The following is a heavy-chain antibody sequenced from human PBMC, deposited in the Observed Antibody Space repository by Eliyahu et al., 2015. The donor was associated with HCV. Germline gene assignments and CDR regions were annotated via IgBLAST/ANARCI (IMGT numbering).Heavy chain of an antibody. CDR1: GFIFSXCG. CDR2: IWYDGSSK. CDR3: ARDPRQYCAGDCRNIYFDL. J-gene: IGHJ4*02. V-gene: IGHV3-33*01. Sequence: QVQLVESGGGVVQPGGSLRLSCXASGFIFSXCGXHWVRQXPGKGPXWVAVIWYDGSSKFYADSVKGRFTISRDNSKNMLYIQMNSLRVEDTAVYYCARDPRQYCAGDCRNIYFDLWGQGTLVTVSS. D-gene: IGHD2-21*02.